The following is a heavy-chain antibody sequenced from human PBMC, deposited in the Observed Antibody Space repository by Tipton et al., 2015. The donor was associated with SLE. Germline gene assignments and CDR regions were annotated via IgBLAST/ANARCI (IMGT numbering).Heavy chain of an antibody. V-gene: IGHV4-59*12. CDR1: GGSLSTYY. CDR3: ARAPGLERSYYYYYYIDV. Sequence: GLVKPSETLSLTCTVSGGSLSTYYWSWIRQPPGKGLEWIGYIFYSGSTNSNASLKSRVTISVDTSKNQFSLRLSSVTAADTAVYYCARAPGLERSYYYYYYIDVWGKGTTVTVSS. CDR2: IFYSGST. J-gene: IGHJ6*03. D-gene: IGHD1-1*01.